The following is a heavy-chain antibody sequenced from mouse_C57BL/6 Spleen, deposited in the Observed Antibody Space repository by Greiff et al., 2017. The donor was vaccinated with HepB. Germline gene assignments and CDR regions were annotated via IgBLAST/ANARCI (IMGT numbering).Heavy chain of an antibody. CDR3: ARRKDYDYEGDAMDY. CDR2: ISSGSSTI. V-gene: IGHV5-17*01. J-gene: IGHJ4*01. Sequence: EVQLVESGGGLVKPGGSLKLSCAASGFTFSDYGMHWVRQAPEKGLEWVAYISSGSSTIYYADTVKGRFTISRDNAKNTLFLQMTSLRSEDTAMYYCARRKDYDYEGDAMDYWGQGTSVTVSS. CDR1: GFTFSDYG. D-gene: IGHD2-4*01.